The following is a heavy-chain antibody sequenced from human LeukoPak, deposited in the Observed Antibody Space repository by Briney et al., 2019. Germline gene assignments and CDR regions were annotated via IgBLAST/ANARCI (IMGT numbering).Heavy chain of an antibody. V-gene: IGHV4-31*03. CDR3: ARGRAGTVFDY. CDR2: IYYSGST. D-gene: IGHD4-11*01. CDR1: LGSISSGVYY. J-gene: IGHJ4*02. Sequence: PSQALSLTRTVSLGSISSGVYYWSWIRQHPGKGLEWLGYIYYSGSTYYNPSLKSRVTISVDMSKTQFSLKRSSVTAADTAEYYCARGRAGTVFDYWGQGTLVTVSS.